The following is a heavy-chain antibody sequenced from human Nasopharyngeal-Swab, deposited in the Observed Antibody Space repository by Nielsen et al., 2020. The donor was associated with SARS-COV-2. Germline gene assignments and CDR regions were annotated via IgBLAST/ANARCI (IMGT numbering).Heavy chain of an antibody. CDR1: GFTFSDYY. V-gene: IGHV3-11*04. D-gene: IGHD4-17*01. J-gene: IGHJ6*02. Sequence: GESLKISCAASGFTFSDYYMSWIRQAPGKGLEWVSYISSSGSTIYYADSVKGRFTISRDNAKNSLYLQMNSLRAEDTAVYYCARDMRGGHGYGDFYYYYGMDVWGQGTTVTVSS. CDR2: ISSSGSTI. CDR3: ARDMRGGHGYGDFYYYYGMDV.